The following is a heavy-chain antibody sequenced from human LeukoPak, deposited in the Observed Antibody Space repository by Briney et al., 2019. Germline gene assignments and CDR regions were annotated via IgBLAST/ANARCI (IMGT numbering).Heavy chain of an antibody. D-gene: IGHD2-21*02. CDR3: ASGYCGGACQLGGVDM. J-gene: IGHJ3*02. V-gene: IGHV4-59*01. Sequence: SETLSLTCTVSGGSISTYYWSWIRQPPGKGLEYIGYTHYSGSTNYNPSLKSRVTISLDTSGNQFSLKLSSVTAADTAVYYCASGYCGGACQLGGVDMWGQGTMVTVSS. CDR1: GGSISTYY. CDR2: THYSGST.